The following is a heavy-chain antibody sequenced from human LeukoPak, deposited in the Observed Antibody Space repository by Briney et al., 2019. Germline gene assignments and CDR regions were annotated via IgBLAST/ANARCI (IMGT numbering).Heavy chain of an antibody. J-gene: IGHJ5*02. CDR3: ARPLKYYYGSETYFWFDH. CDR2: INQDGSEK. D-gene: IGHD3-10*01. V-gene: IGHV3-7*01. Sequence: GGSLRLSCAASGFTFTTYWMGWVRQAPGKGLEWVANINQDGSEKYYVDSVKGRFTISRDNAKNSLYLQMNSLRAEDAAVYYCARPLKYYYGSETYFWFDHWGQGTLVTVSS. CDR1: GFTFTTYW.